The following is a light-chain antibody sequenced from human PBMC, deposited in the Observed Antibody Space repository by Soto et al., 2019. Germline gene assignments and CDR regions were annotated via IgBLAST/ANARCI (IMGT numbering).Light chain of an antibody. CDR1: RSVSRK. CDR2: GAS. CDR3: QQYNNWPWT. V-gene: IGKV3-15*01. Sequence: EIVLTQSPCTLSLSPGERATLSCRASRSVSRKLAWYQQKPGQAPRLLIYGASTRAPGFPARFSGSGSGTDFTLTISSLQSEDFAVYYCQQYNNWPWTFGQGTKVDIK. J-gene: IGKJ1*01.